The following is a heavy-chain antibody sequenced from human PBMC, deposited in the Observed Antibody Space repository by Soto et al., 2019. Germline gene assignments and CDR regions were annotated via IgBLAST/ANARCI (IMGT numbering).Heavy chain of an antibody. CDR2: ISGSGGST. Sequence: EVQLLESGGGLVQPGGSLRLSCAASGFTFSSYAMSWVRQAPGKGLEWVSAISGSGGSTYYTDSVKGRFTISRDNSKNTLYLQMNSLRAEDTAVYYCAKVGGYGDYYFDYWGQGTLVTVSS. CDR3: AKVGGYGDYYFDY. CDR1: GFTFSSYA. J-gene: IGHJ4*02. D-gene: IGHD4-17*01. V-gene: IGHV3-23*01.